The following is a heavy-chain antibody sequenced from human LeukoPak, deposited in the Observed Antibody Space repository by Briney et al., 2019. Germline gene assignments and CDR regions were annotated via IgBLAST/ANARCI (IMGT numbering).Heavy chain of an antibody. CDR3: ARDLTDYGDYPDSFDY. J-gene: IGHJ4*02. Sequence: GASVKVSCKASGYTFTSYGISWVRQAPGQGLEWMGWISAYNGNTNYAQKFQGRVTMTTDTSTSTAYMELRSLRSDDTAVYYCARDLTDYGDYPDSFDYWGQGTLVTVSS. V-gene: IGHV1-18*01. CDR2: ISAYNGNT. CDR1: GYTFTSYG. D-gene: IGHD4-17*01.